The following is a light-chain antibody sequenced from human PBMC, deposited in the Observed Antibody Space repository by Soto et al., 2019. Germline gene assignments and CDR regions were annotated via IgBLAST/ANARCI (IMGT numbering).Light chain of an antibody. V-gene: IGLV1-40*01. Sequence: QSVLTQPPSVSGAPGQRVTISCTGSSSYIGAGYDVHWYQQLPGTAPKLLIYGNSNRPSGVPDRFSGSKSGTSASLAITGLQAEDEADYYCQSYDSSLSGSRVVFGTGTKVTVL. CDR2: GNS. CDR1: SSYIGAGYD. J-gene: IGLJ1*01. CDR3: QSYDSSLSGSRVV.